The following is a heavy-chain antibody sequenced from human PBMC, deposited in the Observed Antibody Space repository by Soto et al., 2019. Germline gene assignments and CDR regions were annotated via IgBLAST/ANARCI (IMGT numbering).Heavy chain of an antibody. D-gene: IGHD6-13*01. CDR1: GGSISSYY. V-gene: IGHV4-59*01. Sequence: ASETLSLTCTVSGGSISSYYWSWIRQPPGKGLEWIGYIYYSGSTNYNPSLKSRVTISVDTSKNQFSLKLSSVTAADTAVYYCARLSAAAGYGWFDPWGQGTLVTVSS. J-gene: IGHJ5*02. CDR2: IYYSGST. CDR3: ARLSAAAGYGWFDP.